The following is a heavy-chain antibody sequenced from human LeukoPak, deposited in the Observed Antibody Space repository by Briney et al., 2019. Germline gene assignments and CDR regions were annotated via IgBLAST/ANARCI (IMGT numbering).Heavy chain of an antibody. CDR3: ARGGDSSGYFPFDY. CDR1: GVSISSGGNY. V-gene: IGHV4-31*03. J-gene: IGHJ4*02. D-gene: IGHD3-22*01. CDR2: IYYSGST. Sequence: SETLSLTCTVSGVSISSGGNYWSWIRQHPEKGLEWIVYIYYSGSTYYNPSLKSRVTMSVDTSNMQFSLNLSSVTAADTAVYYCARGGDSSGYFPFDYWGQGTLVTVSS.